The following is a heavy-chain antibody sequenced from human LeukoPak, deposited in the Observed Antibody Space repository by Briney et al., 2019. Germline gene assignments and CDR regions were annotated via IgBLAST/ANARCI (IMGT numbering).Heavy chain of an antibody. D-gene: IGHD3-22*01. J-gene: IGHJ3*02. CDR3: ARAEYYYDSSGYYFYAFDI. CDR2: IIPIFGTA. CDR1: GGTFSNYA. V-gene: IGHV1-69*13. Sequence: ASVKVSCKASGGTFSNYAISWVRQAPGQGLEWMGGIIPIFGTANYAQKFQGRVTITADESTSTAYMELSSLRSEDTAVYYCARAEYYYDSSGYYFYAFDIWGQGTMVTVSS.